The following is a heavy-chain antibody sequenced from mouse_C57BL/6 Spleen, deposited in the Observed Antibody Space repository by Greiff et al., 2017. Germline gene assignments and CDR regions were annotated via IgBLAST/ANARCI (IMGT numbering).Heavy chain of an antibody. CDR3: ARGGYYGSSRAWYFDV. CDR2: IDPSDSET. V-gene: IGHV1-52*01. Sequence: QVQLQQPGAELVRPGSSVKLSCKASGYTFTSYWMHWVKQRPIQGLEWIGNIDPSDSETHYNQKFKDKATLTVDKSSSTAYMQLSSLTSEDSAVYYCARGGYYGSSRAWYFDVWGTGTTVTVSS. CDR1: GYTFTSYW. J-gene: IGHJ1*03. D-gene: IGHD1-1*01.